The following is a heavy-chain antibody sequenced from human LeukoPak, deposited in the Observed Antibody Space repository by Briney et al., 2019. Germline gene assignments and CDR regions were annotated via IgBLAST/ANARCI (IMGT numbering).Heavy chain of an antibody. Sequence: GGSLRLSCAPSGFTFSSYSMNWVRQAPGKGLEWVTSISSSSSYIYYADSVKGRFTISRDNATNSLYLQMNSLRAEDTAVYYCARDAYPYYYDSSAFNWFDPWGQGTLVTVSS. D-gene: IGHD3-22*01. J-gene: IGHJ5*01. CDR3: ARDAYPYYYDSSAFNWFDP. CDR2: ISSSSSYI. V-gene: IGHV3-21*01. CDR1: GFTFSSYS.